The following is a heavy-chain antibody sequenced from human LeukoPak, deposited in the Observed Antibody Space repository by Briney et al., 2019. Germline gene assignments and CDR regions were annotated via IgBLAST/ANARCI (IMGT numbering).Heavy chain of an antibody. CDR1: GYSFNSYW. D-gene: IGHD3-22*01. V-gene: IGHV5-51*01. CDR2: IYPGDSDT. CDR3: LRGLRDYYDSSGYPFWFDP. J-gene: IGHJ5*02. Sequence: GESLKISCKGSGYSFNSYWIGWVRQMPGKGLEWMGIIYPGDSDTRYSPSFQGQVTISADKSISTAYLQWSSLKASDTALYYCLRGLRDYYDSSGYPFWFDPWGQGTLVTVSS.